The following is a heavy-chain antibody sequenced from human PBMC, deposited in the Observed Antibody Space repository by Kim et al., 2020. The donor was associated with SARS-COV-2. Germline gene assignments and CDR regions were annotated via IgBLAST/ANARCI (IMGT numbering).Heavy chain of an antibody. CDR3: ERGRGGPTLVTLGLGYYY. Sequence: SETLSLTCAVYGGSFSGYYWSWIRKPQGKGLEWIWEINNSGSTNSYPSPKSRVTITVETSTNQFPLTLSPVTVADTAAYYCERGRGGPTLVTLGLGYYY. D-gene: IGHD5-18*01. CDR2: INNSGST. CDR1: GGSFSGYY. J-gene: IGHJ6*01. V-gene: IGHV4-34*01.